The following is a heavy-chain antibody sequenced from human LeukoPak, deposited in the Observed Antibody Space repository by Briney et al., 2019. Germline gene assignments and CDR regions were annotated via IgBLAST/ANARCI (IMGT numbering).Heavy chain of an antibody. CDR3: AISVSGSYDVFDV. CDR2: IYQSGST. D-gene: IGHD1-26*01. Sequence: SGTLFLTCAVSGGSLSRSTWWSWVRQPPGKGLEWIGEIYQSGSTNYNPSLKSRVTILLDNSKNQVSLKVNSVTAADTAVYFCAISVSGSYDVFDVWGQGTLVTVSS. J-gene: IGHJ3*01. CDR1: GGSLSRSTW. V-gene: IGHV4-4*02.